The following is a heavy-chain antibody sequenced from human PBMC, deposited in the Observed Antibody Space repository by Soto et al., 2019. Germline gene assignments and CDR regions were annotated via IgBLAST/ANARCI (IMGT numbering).Heavy chain of an antibody. CDR1: AFTLTTYW. CDR2: IAYDESTT. CDR3: ARGGGSHAHTTDY. V-gene: IGHV3-74*01. Sequence: GGSRIPSWAPSAFTLTTYWIDWDRPAAGKGLVWVSRIAYDESTTTHADSVKGRFTISRDNAKNTLYLQMNSLSAEDTAVYYGARGGGSHAHTTDYWGQGTLVTVSS. D-gene: IGHD1-26*01. J-gene: IGHJ4*02.